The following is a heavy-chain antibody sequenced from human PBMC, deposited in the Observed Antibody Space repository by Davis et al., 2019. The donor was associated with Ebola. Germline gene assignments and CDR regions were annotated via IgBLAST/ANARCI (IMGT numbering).Heavy chain of an antibody. CDR1: GFTFSSYW. D-gene: IGHD3-9*01. CDR3: ARVNAVTGYSRFDP. Sequence: GGSLRLSCAASGFTFSSYWMSWVRQAPGKGLEWVANIKQDGSEKQYVDSMKGRFTISRDNAKNSLYLRMNSLRAEDTALYHCARVNAVTGYSRFDPWGQGTLVTVSS. V-gene: IGHV3-7*03. J-gene: IGHJ5*02. CDR2: IKQDGSEK.